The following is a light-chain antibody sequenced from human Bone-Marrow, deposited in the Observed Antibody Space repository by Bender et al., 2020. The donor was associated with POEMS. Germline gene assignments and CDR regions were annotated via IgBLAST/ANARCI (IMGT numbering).Light chain of an antibody. CDR3: SVWDDSLKRPA. V-gene: IGLV1-44*01. J-gene: IGLJ3*02. CDR2: SDN. CDR1: NSNIGTNA. Sequence: QSVLTQPPSASGTPGQRVTISCSGSNSNIGTNAVNWYQQFPGTAPKLLIYSDNQRPSGVPDRFYAFKSGTSASLAISGLQPEDEADYYCSVWDDSLKRPAFGGGTKLTVL.